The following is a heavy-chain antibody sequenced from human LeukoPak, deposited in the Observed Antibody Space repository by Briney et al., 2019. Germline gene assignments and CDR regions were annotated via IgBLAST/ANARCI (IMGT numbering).Heavy chain of an antibody. CDR2: ISAYNGNT. CDR3: ALLGYCSSTSCYWDQYFQH. J-gene: IGHJ1*01. CDR1: GYTFTSYG. D-gene: IGHD2-2*01. V-gene: IGHV1-18*01. Sequence: GASVKVSCKASGYTFTSYGISWVRQAPGQGLEWMGWISAYNGNTNYAQKLQGRVTMTTDTSTSTAYMELRSLRSDDTAVYYCALLGYCSSTSCYWDQYFQHWGQGTLVTVSS.